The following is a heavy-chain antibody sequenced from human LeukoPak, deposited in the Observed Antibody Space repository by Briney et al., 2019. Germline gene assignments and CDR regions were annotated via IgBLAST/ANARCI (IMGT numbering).Heavy chain of an antibody. D-gene: IGHD1-20*01. J-gene: IGHJ6*03. V-gene: IGHV3-11*04. CDR2: ISGSGTTI. Sequence: GGSLRLSCAASGFTFSDYYMSWIRQAPGKGLEWVSYISGSGTTIYYADSVKGRFTISRDNAKNSLYLQMNSLRAEDTAVYYCARDGITGTNYYYYYMDVWGKGTTVTVSS. CDR1: GFTFSDYY. CDR3: ARDGITGTNYYYYYMDV.